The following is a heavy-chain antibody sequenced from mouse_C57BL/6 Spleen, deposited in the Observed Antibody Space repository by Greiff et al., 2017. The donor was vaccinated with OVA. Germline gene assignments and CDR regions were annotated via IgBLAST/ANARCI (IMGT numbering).Heavy chain of an antibody. CDR3: ARSGYYGSSWGDY. D-gene: IGHD1-1*01. Sequence: QVQLKQSGAELVMPGASVKLSCKASGYTFTSYWMHWVKQRPGQGLEWIGEIDPSDSYTNYNQKFKGKSTLTVDKSSSTAYMQLSSLTSEDSAVYYCARSGYYGSSWGDYWGQGTTLTVSS. V-gene: IGHV1-69*01. CDR2: IDPSDSYT. J-gene: IGHJ2*01. CDR1: GYTFTSYW.